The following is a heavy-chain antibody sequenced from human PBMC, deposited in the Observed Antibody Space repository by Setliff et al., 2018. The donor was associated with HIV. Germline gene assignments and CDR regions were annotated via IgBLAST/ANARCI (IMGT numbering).Heavy chain of an antibody. D-gene: IGHD2-21*02. V-gene: IGHV4-38-2*02. CDR3: ARGQGCGGGCHYAFEM. Sequence: PSETLSLTCTVSGDSISSDFYWGWIRQPRGEGLEWIGSIYHSGNTYYMPSLQSRVTISVDMSKNQFSLNLNSVTAAGTAVYYCARGQGCGGGCHYAFEMWGQGTMVTVSS. CDR2: IYHSGNT. J-gene: IGHJ3*02. CDR1: GDSISSDFY.